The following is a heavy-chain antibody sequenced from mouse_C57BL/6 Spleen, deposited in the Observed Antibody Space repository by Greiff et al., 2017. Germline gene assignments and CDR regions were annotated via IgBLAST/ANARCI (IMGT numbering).Heavy chain of an antibody. J-gene: IGHJ4*01. D-gene: IGHD3-2*02. CDR2: IYPSDSET. V-gene: IGHV1-61*01. Sequence: QVQLQQPGAELVRPGSSVKLSCKASGYTFTSYWMDWVKQRPGQGLEWIGNIYPSDSETHYNQKFKDKATLTVDKSSSTAYMQLSSLTSEDSAVYYCARGRQLRPLYYAMDYWGQGTSVTVSS. CDR1: GYTFTSYW. CDR3: ARGRQLRPLYYAMDY.